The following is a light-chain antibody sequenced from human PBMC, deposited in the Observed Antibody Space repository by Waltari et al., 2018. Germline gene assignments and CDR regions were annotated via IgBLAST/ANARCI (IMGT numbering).Light chain of an antibody. Sequence: DIQLTQSPSTLSASVGDRITITCRASQSINTWLAWYQQKPGKAPKLLISKASSLESEVPSRFSGSGFGTEFTLTISSLQPDDSATFYCQRYSTYPPTFGGGTKVEIK. J-gene: IGKJ4*01. CDR1: QSINTW. V-gene: IGKV1-5*03. CDR3: QRYSTYPPT. CDR2: KAS.